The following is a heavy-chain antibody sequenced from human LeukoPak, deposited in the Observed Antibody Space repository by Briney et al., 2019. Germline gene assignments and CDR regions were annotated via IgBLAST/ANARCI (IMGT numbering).Heavy chain of an antibody. D-gene: IGHD3-3*01. CDR2: FDPEDGET. Sequence: ASVKVSCKVSGYTLTELSMQWVRQAPGKGLEWMGGFDPEDGETIYAQKFQGRVTMTEDTSTDTAYMELSSLRSEDTAVYYCATGLRGITIFPHCLDYWGQGTLVTVSS. V-gene: IGHV1-24*01. CDR3: ATGLRGITIFPHCLDY. J-gene: IGHJ4*02. CDR1: GYTLTELS.